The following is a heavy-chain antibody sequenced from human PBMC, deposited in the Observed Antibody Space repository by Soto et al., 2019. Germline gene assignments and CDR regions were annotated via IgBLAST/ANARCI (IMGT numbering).Heavy chain of an antibody. CDR1: GYTFTSYY. D-gene: IGHD5-18*01. CDR3: ARGGGGRTWIQLGLFAWYCDY. Sequence: ASVKVSCKASGYTFTSYYMHWVRQAPGQGLEWMGIINPSGGSTSYAQKFQGRVTMTRDTSTSTVYMELSSLRSEDTAVYYCARGGGGRTWIQLGLFAWYCDYWGQGTMGSVSA. CDR2: INPSGGST. V-gene: IGHV1-46*01. J-gene: IGHJ4*02.